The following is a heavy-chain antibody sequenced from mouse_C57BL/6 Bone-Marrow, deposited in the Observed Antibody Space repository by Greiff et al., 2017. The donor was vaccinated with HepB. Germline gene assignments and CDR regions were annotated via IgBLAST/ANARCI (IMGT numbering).Heavy chain of an antibody. CDR2: SSNKANDYTT. CDR1: GFTFSDFY. J-gene: IGHJ3*01. V-gene: IGHV7-1*01. Sequence: EVQVVESGGGLVQSGRSLRLSCATSGFTFSDFYMEWVRQAPGKGLEWIAASSNKANDYTTEYSASVKGRFIVSRDNSQSILYLQMNALRAENTAIYYCARDARGAWFAYWGQGTLVTVSA. CDR3: ARDARGAWFAY.